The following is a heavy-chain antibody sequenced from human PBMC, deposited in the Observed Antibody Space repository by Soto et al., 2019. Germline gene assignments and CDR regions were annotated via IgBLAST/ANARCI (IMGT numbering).Heavy chain of an antibody. CDR3: ARGRQWPIDY. Sequence: EVQLVESGGGLVQPGGSLRLSCAASGFTFSSYSMNWVRQAPGKGLEWVSYIGSSGSTTYYADSLRGQFTISRDNAKNSLYLQMNSLRVEDTALYYCARGRQWPIDYWGQGTLVTVSS. CDR2: IGSSGSTT. V-gene: IGHV3-48*01. D-gene: IGHD6-19*01. J-gene: IGHJ4*02. CDR1: GFTFSSYS.